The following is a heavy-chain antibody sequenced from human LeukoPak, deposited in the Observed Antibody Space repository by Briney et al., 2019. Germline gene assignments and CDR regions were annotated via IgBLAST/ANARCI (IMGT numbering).Heavy chain of an antibody. CDR2: VSYSGTP. Sequence: SGTLSLTCTVSGYSINNYYWSWIRQPPGKGLEWIGYVSYSGTPDYNPSLKGRVTISLDTSRNQFSLQLSSVTAADTAQYYCARQKWDRLTYYYYGMDVWGQGTTVTVSS. CDR3: ARQKWDRLTYYYYGMDV. D-gene: IGHD1-26*01. CDR1: GYSINNYY. J-gene: IGHJ6*02. V-gene: IGHV4-59*08.